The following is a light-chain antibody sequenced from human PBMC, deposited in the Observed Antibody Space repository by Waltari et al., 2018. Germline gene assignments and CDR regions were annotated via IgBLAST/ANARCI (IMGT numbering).Light chain of an antibody. CDR1: KDNIGNTHH. Sequence: QSALTQPASVSGSPGQSLTISCTGTKDNIGNTHHVSWYQRHPGKATKLIRYEVTKRPSGVFSSFSGSKCGNTAALTISGLQAEEDADFYCCTFAGDGISGFGTGTVVTVL. V-gene: IGLV2-23*02. CDR2: EVT. J-gene: IGLJ1*01. CDR3: CTFAGDGISG.